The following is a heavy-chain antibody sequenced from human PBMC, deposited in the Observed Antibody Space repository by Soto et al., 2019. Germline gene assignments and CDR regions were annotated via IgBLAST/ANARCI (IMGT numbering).Heavy chain of an antibody. CDR1: GYTFTSYG. CDR3: ARLPITIFGVVTPNWFDP. J-gene: IGHJ5*02. D-gene: IGHD3-3*01. Sequence: ASVKVSCKASGYTFTSYGISWVRQAPGQGLEWMGWISAYNGNANYAQKLQGRVTMTTGTSTSTAYMELRSLRSDDTAVYYCARLPITIFGVVTPNWFDPWGQGTLVTVSS. CDR2: ISAYNGNA. V-gene: IGHV1-18*01.